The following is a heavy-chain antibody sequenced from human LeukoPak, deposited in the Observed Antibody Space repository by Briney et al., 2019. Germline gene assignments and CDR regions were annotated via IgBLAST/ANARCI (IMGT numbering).Heavy chain of an antibody. D-gene: IGHD3-10*01. CDR3: ARGSMVRGYPTRY. CDR2: ISHSGRA. J-gene: IGHJ4*02. Sequence: KTSETLSLTCAVYGGSFSGYYWTWIRQPPGKGLEWIGEISHSGRANYNPSLKNRVTISVDTSKNQFSLKVNSVTAADTAVYYCARGSMVRGYPTRYWGQGTLVTVSS. CDR1: GGSFSGYY. V-gene: IGHV4-34*01.